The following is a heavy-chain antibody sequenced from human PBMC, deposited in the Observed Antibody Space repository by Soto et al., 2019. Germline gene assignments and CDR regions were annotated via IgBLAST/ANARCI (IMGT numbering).Heavy chain of an antibody. J-gene: IGHJ4*02. Sequence: EVQLLESGGGLVQPGGSRRLSCAASGFTFSSYAMSWVRQAPGKGLEWVSAISGSGGSTYYADSVKGRFTISRDNSKNTLYLQMNSLRAEDTAVYYCARDPTYYYDSSGYYGGYFDYWGQGTLVTVSS. CDR2: ISGSGGST. V-gene: IGHV3-23*01. D-gene: IGHD3-22*01. CDR1: GFTFSSYA. CDR3: ARDPTYYYDSSGYYGGYFDY.